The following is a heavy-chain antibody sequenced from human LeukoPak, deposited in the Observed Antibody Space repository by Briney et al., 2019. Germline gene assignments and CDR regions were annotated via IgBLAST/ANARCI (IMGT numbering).Heavy chain of an antibody. V-gene: IGHV3-23*01. Sequence: GGSLRLSCAASGFTFSSYGMSWVRQAPGKGLEWVSAIGGRDGSTYYADSVKGRFTISRDNSKNTLYLQMNSLRAEDTAVYYCAKGSVVVAATPSHWFDPWGQGTLVTVSS. D-gene: IGHD2-15*01. CDR2: IGGRDGST. J-gene: IGHJ5*02. CDR3: AKGSVVVAATPSHWFDP. CDR1: GFTFSSYG.